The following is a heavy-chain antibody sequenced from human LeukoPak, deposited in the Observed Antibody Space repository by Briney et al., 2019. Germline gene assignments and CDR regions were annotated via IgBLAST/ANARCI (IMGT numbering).Heavy chain of an antibody. CDR1: LFTPCLYP. CDR2: ICKNEGST. CDR3: SRDPGVATAMYYYYFMDV. J-gene: IGHJ6*03. D-gene: IGHD2-2*01. Sequence: PGGALRHSPAPSLFTPCLYPMQGVRPAPGRGVKNVLAICKNEGSTYEAKSANDRFTNSRDNSRNTQKLPLCSLRAYDMPGYYCSRDPGVATAMYYYYFMDVWGKGTTVTVSS. V-gene: IGHV3-64*01.